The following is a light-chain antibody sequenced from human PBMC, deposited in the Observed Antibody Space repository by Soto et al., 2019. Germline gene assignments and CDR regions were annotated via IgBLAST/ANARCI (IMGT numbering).Light chain of an antibody. J-gene: IGKJ4*01. CDR3: PQYDNLPLT. Sequence: DIQMTQSPSSLSASVGDRVTITCQASQDISNYLNWYQQKPGKAPKLLIYDASNLETGVPSRFSGSGSGTEFTFTISSLQPEDIATYYCPQYDNLPLTFGGGTKVESK. CDR2: DAS. V-gene: IGKV1-33*01. CDR1: QDISNY.